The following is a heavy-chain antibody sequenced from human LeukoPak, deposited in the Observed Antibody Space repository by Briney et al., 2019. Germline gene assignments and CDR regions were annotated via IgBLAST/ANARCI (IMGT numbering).Heavy chain of an antibody. CDR3: AADSDSRVRLGELSSDLEAFDI. J-gene: IGHJ3*02. D-gene: IGHD3-16*02. CDR2: FDPEDGET. CDR1: GYTLTDLS. V-gene: IGHV1-24*01. Sequence: ASVKVSCKVSGYTLTDLSVHWVRQTPGKGLEWMGGFDPEDGETIYAQKFQGRGTMTEDTSTDTAYMELSSLRSEDTAVYYCAADSDSRVRLGELSSDLEAFDIWGQGTLVTVSS.